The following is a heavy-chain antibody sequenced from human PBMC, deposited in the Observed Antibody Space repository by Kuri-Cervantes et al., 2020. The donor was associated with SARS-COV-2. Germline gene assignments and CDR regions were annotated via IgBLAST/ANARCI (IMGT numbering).Heavy chain of an antibody. J-gene: IGHJ4*02. CDR2: IKPDGSEK. CDR3: ASGGDCSSTSCYRAEVN. D-gene: IGHD2-2*02. CDR1: GFTFRSYW. V-gene: IGHV3-7*01. Sequence: GESLKISCAASGFTFRSYWMSWVRQAPGKGLEWVANIKPDGSEKYYVDSVKGRFTISRDNAKNSLYLQMNSLRAEDTAVYYCASGGDCSSTSCYRAEVNWGQGTLVTVSS.